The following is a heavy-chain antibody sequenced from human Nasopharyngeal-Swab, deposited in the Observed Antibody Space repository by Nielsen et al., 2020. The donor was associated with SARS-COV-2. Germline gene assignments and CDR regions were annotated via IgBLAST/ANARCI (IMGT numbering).Heavy chain of an antibody. CDR2: IYYSGST. CDR1: GGSFSDYY. CDR3: GRGACSITTCYENVDV. J-gene: IGHJ6*02. Sequence: GSLRLSCAVYGGSFSDYYWSWIRQPPGKGLEWIGYIYYSGSTNYNPSLKSRVAISVDTSKNQFSLNLSSVTAADTAVYYCGRGACSITTCYENVDVWGQGTTVTVSS. D-gene: IGHD2-2*01. V-gene: IGHV4-59*01.